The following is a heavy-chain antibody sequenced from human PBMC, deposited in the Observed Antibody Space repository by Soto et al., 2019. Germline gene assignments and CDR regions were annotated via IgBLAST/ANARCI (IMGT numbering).Heavy chain of an antibody. Sequence: PGGSLRLSCAASGFTFSDHYMDWFRQAPGKGLEWVGRTRNKANSYTTEYAASVKGRFTISRDDSKNSLYLQMNSLKTEDTAVYYCVSDYYGSGTRADVWGQGTTVTVSS. CDR1: GFTFSDHY. CDR3: VSDYYGSGTRADV. J-gene: IGHJ6*02. V-gene: IGHV3-72*01. D-gene: IGHD3-10*01. CDR2: TRNKANSYTT.